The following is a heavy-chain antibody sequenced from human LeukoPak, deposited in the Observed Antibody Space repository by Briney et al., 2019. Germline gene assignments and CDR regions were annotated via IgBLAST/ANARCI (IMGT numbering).Heavy chain of an antibody. CDR1: GFTFSNFG. J-gene: IGHJ4*02. Sequence: GGSLRLSCAASGFTFSNFGMHWVRQAPGKGLEWVSGISWNSGSIGYADSVKGRFTISRDNAKNSLYLQMNSLRAEDTALYYCAKEGERDGYSDYWGQGTLVTVSS. CDR3: AKEGERDGYSDY. V-gene: IGHV3-9*01. D-gene: IGHD5-24*01. CDR2: ISWNSGSI.